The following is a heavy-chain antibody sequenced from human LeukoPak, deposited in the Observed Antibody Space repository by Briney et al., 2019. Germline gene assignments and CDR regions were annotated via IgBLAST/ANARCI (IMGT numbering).Heavy chain of an antibody. CDR3: AKERHPGYSYGFDY. CDR2: ISGSGGST. D-gene: IGHD5-18*01. Sequence: GGSLRLSCVGSGFSFSTYDMGWVRQTPGKGLEWVSAISGSGGSTYYADSVKGRFTISRDNSKNTLYLQMNSLRAEDTAVYYCAKERHPGYSYGFDYWGQGTLVTVSS. CDR1: GFSFSTYD. V-gene: IGHV3-23*01. J-gene: IGHJ4*02.